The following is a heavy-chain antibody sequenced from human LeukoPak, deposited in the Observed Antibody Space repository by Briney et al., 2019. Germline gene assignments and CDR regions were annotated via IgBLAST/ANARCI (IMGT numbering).Heavy chain of an antibody. V-gene: IGHV4-59*01. CDR3: ARGQYGGYDYYYYYMDV. Sequence: PSETLSLTCTVSGGSISSYYWSWIRQPPGKGLEWIGYIYYSGSTNYNPSLKSRVTISEDTSKNQFSLKVSSVTAADTAVYYCARGQYGGYDYYYYYMDVWGKGTTVTVSS. CDR1: GGSISSYY. J-gene: IGHJ6*03. D-gene: IGHD5-12*01. CDR2: IYYSGST.